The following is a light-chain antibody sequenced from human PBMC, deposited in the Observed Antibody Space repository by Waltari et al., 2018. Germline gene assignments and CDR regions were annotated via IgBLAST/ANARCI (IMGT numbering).Light chain of an antibody. CDR2: DAS. J-gene: IGKJ5*01. CDR3: QQYDNLPPY. V-gene: IGKV1-33*01. CDR1: QDISNY. Sequence: DIQMTQSPSSLSASVGDRVTITCQASQDISNYLNWYQQKPGKAPKLLIYDASNLETGVPSRFSGSGSGTDFTVTISSLQPEDIATYYCQQYDNLPPYFGQGTRLEIK.